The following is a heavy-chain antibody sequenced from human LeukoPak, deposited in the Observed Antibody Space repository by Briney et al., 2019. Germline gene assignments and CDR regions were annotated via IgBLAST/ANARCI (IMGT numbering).Heavy chain of an antibody. Sequence: PGGSLRLSCAASGFTFSSYGMHWVRQAPGKGLEWVAFIRYDGSNKYYADSVKGRFTISRDNSKNTLYLQMNSLRAEDTAVYYCAKDGGGGSSGWYRKYYMDVWGKGTTVTISS. D-gene: IGHD6-19*01. CDR2: IRYDGSNK. J-gene: IGHJ6*03. CDR3: AKDGGGGSSGWYRKYYMDV. CDR1: GFTFSSYG. V-gene: IGHV3-30*02.